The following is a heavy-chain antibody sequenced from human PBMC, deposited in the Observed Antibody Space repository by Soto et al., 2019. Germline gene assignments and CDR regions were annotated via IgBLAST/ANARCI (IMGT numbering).Heavy chain of an antibody. J-gene: IGHJ4*01. D-gene: IGHD1-1*01. CDR2: INPSGGST. V-gene: IGHV1-46*01. CDR1: GYTFTSYK. Sequence: ASVKVSFKASGYTFTSYKIHWVRQAPGQGLEWMGVINPSGGSTTYAQKFQGRVTMTRDTSTSTVYMELSSLRSEDTAIYFCARREAPGTMDYWGQGTLVTVSS. CDR3: ARREAPGTMDY.